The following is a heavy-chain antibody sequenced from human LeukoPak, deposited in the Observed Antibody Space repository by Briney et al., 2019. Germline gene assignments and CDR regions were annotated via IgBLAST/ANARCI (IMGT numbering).Heavy chain of an antibody. D-gene: IGHD7-27*01. CDR1: GGSFSSYY. Sequence: SETLSLTCAVYGGSFSSYYWSWIRRTPGKGLEWIGEINHRGSTNHNPSLKSRVTISVDTSKNQFSLKLSSVTAADTAVYYCARVLGYFDYWGQGTLVTVSS. CDR3: ARVLGYFDY. J-gene: IGHJ4*02. V-gene: IGHV4-34*01. CDR2: INHRGST.